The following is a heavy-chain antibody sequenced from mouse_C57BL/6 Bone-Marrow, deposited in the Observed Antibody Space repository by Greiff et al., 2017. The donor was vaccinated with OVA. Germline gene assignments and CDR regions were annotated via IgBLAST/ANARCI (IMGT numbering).Heavy chain of an antibody. CDR3: ARGGTSPFDY. V-gene: IGHV1-42*01. D-gene: IGHD4-1*01. CDR2: INPSTGGT. CDR1: GYSFTGYY. J-gene: IGHJ3*01. Sequence: EVQLQQSGPELVKPGASVKISCKASGYSFTGYYMNWVKQSPEKSLEWIGEINPSTGGTTYNQKFKAKATLTVDKSSSTAYMQLKSLTSEDSAVYNCARGGTSPFDYWGQGTLVTVSA.